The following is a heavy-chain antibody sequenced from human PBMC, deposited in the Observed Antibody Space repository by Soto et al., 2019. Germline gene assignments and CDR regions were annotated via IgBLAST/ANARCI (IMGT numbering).Heavy chain of an antibody. CDR1: GFTFSSYS. V-gene: IGHV3-21*01. J-gene: IGHJ6*02. CDR2: ISSSSNYI. Sequence: EVQLVESGGGLVKPGGSLRLSCAVSGFTFSSYSMNWVRQAPGKGLEWVSSISSSSNYIYYADSVKGRFTISRDNAKNSLYLQMNSLRAEETAVYYCTRDRVETVAATRVYYGMDVWGQGTTVTVSS. CDR3: TRDRVETVAATRVYYGMDV. D-gene: IGHD2-15*01.